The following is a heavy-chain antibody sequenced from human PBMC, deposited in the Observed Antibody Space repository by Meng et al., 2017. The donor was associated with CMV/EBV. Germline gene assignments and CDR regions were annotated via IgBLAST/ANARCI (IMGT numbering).Heavy chain of an antibody. J-gene: IGHJ4*02. Sequence: KASGGKFSSYAISWVRQAAGQGLGWVGGIIPIFGTASYAQKFQGRVTITTDESTSTAYMALSSLRSEDTAVYYCAVTVDTAAYYFDYWGQGTLVTVSS. D-gene: IGHD5-18*01. CDR2: IIPIFGTA. V-gene: IGHV1-69*05. CDR1: GGKFSSYA. CDR3: AVTVDTAAYYFDY.